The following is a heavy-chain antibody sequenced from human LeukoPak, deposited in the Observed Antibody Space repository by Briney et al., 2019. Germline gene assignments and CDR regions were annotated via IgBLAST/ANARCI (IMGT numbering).Heavy chain of an antibody. CDR1: GFTFSSDW. Sequence: GGSLRLSCAASGFTFSSDWMSWVRQAPGKGLEWVANIKQDGSEKYYVDSVKGRFTISRDNAKNSLYLQMNSLRAEDTAVYYCARDPLERYDFWSGYFYMDVWGKGTTVTVSS. J-gene: IGHJ6*03. V-gene: IGHV3-7*01. D-gene: IGHD3-3*01. CDR3: ARDPLERYDFWSGYFYMDV. CDR2: IKQDGSEK.